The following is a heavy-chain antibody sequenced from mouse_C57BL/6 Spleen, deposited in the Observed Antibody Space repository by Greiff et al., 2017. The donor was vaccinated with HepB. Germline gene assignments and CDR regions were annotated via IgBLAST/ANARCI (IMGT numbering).Heavy chain of an antibody. V-gene: IGHV1-62-2*01. J-gene: IGHJ3*01. D-gene: IGHD2-5*01. Sequence: QVQLKESGAELVKPGASVKLSCKASGYTFTEYTIHWVKQRSGQGLEWIGWFYPGSGSIKYNEKFKDKATLTADKSSSTVYMELSRLTSEDSAVYFCARHEDEDYYSNFAWFAYWGQGTLVTVSA. CDR1: GYTFTEYT. CDR3: ARHEDEDYYSNFAWFAY. CDR2: FYPGSGSI.